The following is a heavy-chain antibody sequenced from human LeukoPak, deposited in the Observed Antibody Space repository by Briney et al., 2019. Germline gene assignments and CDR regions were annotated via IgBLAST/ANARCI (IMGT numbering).Heavy chain of an antibody. CDR3: ARGTLNIPGEHGAFDY. D-gene: IGHD1-14*01. V-gene: IGHV3-21*01. CDR2: ISTSSSYM. Sequence: PGGSLRLSCAASGFTFSSYEMNWVRQAPGKGLEWVSSISTSSSYMHYADSVKGRFTISRDNAKNSLYLQMNSLRAEDTAVYYCARGTLNIPGEHGAFDYWGQGTLVTVSS. CDR1: GFTFSSYE. J-gene: IGHJ4*02.